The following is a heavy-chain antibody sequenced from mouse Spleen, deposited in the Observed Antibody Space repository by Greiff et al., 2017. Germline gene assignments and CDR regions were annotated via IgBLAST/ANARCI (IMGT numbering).Heavy chain of an antibody. CDR3: ASETTAGNFDY. CDR1: GFNIKDTY. CDR2: IDPANGNT. D-gene: IGHD1-2*01. Sequence: VQLKQPGAELVKPGASVKLSCTASGFNIKDTYMHWVKQRPEQGLEWIGRIDPANGNTKYDPKFQGKATITADTSSNTAYLQLSSLTSEDTAVYYCASETTAGNFDYWGQGTTLTVSS. J-gene: IGHJ2*01. V-gene: IGHV14-3*02.